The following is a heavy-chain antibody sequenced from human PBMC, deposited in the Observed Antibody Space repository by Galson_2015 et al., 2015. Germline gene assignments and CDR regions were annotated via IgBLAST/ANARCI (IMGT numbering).Heavy chain of an antibody. CDR1: GFTFSNYW. V-gene: IGHV3-74*01. CDR2: INSDGSST. J-gene: IGHJ5*02. CDR3: VRPRFLERNWFDP. Sequence: SLRLSCAASGFTFSNYWMHWVRQASGKGLVWVPRINSDGSSTSYADSVKGRFTISRDNAKNTLYLQMNSLRAEDTAVYYCVRPRFLERNWFDPWGQGTLVTVSS. D-gene: IGHD2/OR15-2a*01.